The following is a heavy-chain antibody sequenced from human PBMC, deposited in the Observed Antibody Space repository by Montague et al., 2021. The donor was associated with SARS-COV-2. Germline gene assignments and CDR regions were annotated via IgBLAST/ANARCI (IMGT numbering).Heavy chain of an antibody. CDR1: GSSVRSYY. V-gene: IGHV4-59*02. J-gene: IGHJ4*02. D-gene: IGHD4-17*01. CDR3: ARENTVTTCDGQYYIDS. Sequence: SETLSLTCIVSGSSVRSYYWSWIRQPPGKGLEWIGYIYYSGSTNYNPSLKSRVTISVDTSKNQFSLKLSSVTAADTAVYYCARENTVTTCDGQYYIDSWGQGTMVTVSA. CDR2: IYYSGST.